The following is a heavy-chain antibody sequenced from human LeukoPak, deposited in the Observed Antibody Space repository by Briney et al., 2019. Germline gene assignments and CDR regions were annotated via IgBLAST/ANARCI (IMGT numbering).Heavy chain of an antibody. CDR3: ARVFRYYDILTGYPIHWYFDL. J-gene: IGHJ2*01. CDR1: GGSISSGDYY. CDR2: IYYSGST. Sequence: SETLSLTCTVSGGSISSGDYYWSWIRQPPGKGLEWIGYIYYSGSTYYNPSLKSRVTISVDTSKNQFSLKLSSVTAADTAVYYCARVFRYYDILTGYPIHWYFDLWGRGTLVTVSS. D-gene: IGHD3-9*01. V-gene: IGHV4-30-4*01.